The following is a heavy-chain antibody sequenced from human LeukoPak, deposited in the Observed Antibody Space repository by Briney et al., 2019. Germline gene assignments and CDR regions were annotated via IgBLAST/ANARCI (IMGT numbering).Heavy chain of an antibody. D-gene: IGHD2-15*01. CDR3: ARRVVVAATPCYFDY. Sequence: KPGGSLRLSCAASGFTFSSYSMNWVRQAPGKGLEWVSSISSSSSYVYYADSVKGRFTISRDNAKNSLYLQMNSLRAEDTAVYYCARRVVVAATPCYFDYWGQGTLVTASS. V-gene: IGHV3-21*01. CDR1: GFTFSSYS. J-gene: IGHJ4*02. CDR2: ISSSSSYV.